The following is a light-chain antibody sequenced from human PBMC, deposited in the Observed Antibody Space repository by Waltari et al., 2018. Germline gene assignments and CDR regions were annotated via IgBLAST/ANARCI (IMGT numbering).Light chain of an antibody. J-gene: IGKJ5*01. CDR1: QSVKSD. CDR3: QQYDKWPPIT. CDR2: GAS. V-gene: IGKV3-15*01. Sequence: EILMTQSPATLSLSPGERATLSCRASQSVKSDLAWYQQKPGQAPRLLFYGASIRAPGVPGRCSASGSGTDFTLTISSLRSEDFAVYYCQQYDKWPPITFGQGTRLEI.